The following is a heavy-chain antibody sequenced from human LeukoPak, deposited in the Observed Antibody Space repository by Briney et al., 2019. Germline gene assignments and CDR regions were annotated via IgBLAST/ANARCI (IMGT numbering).Heavy chain of an antibody. Sequence: GASVKVSCKASGYTFTGYYMHWVRQAPGQGLEWMGIINPSGGSTSYAKNFQGRVTMTRDTSTSTVYMGLSSLRSEDTAVYYCARIRDGYNDAYDIWGQGTMVTVSS. CDR3: ARIRDGYNDAYDI. CDR2: INPSGGST. J-gene: IGHJ3*02. D-gene: IGHD5-24*01. CDR1: GYTFTGYY. V-gene: IGHV1-46*01.